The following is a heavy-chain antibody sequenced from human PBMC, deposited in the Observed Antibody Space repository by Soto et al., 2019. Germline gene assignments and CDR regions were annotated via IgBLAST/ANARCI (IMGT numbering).Heavy chain of an antibody. CDR2: ISPESGVT. V-gene: IGHV1-2*02. D-gene: IGHD3-3*01. CDR3: ARATLIIRHITNLGEASPGVVEH. J-gene: IGHJ5*02. CDR1: GYTFTEYF. Sequence: QVQLVQSGAEVKMPGASVRVSCEASGYTFTEYFLHWVRQAPGQGLEWMGWISPESGVTNIAPKFEGRVTMNAETAITTAYMQLSGLRYDDTAVYYCARATLIIRHITNLGEASPGVVEHWGQGTLVSVSS.